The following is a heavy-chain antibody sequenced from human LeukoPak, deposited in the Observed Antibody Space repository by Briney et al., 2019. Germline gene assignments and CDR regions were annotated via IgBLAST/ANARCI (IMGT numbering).Heavy chain of an antibody. CDR3: ARWPQNRYYYYGMDV. CDR1: GFTVSSNY. Sequence: GGSLRLSCAASGFTVSSNYMNWVRQAPGKGLEWVSVIYSGGSTYYADSVKGRFTISRDNSKNTLYLQMNSLRAEDTAVYYRARWPQNRYYYYGMDVWGRGTTVTVSS. CDR2: IYSGGST. V-gene: IGHV3-66*01. D-gene: IGHD4-23*01. J-gene: IGHJ6*02.